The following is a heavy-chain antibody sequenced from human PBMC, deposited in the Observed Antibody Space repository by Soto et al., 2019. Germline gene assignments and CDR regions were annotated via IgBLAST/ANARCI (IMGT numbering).Heavy chain of an antibody. D-gene: IGHD2-2*01. CDR1: GGTFSSYA. J-gene: IGHJ4*02. CDR3: ARGVEGECSSTSCSYYFDD. CDR2: IIPIFGTA. V-gene: IGHV1-69*13. Sequence: SVKVSCKASGGTFSSYAISWVRQAPGQGLEWMGGIIPIFGTANYAQKFQGRVTITADESTSTAYMELSSLRSEDTAVYYRARGVEGECSSTSCSYYFDDWGKGTLVTVAS.